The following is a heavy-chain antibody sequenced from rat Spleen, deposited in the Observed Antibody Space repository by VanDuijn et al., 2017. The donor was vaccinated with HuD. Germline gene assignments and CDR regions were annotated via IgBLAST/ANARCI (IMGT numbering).Heavy chain of an antibody. Sequence: VQLQESGPGLVKPSQSLSLTCSVIGYSITSSLRWNWIRKFPGNKMEWMGFITYSGTTTYNPSLKNRISITLDTSKNQFFLQLNSVTTEDTATYYCARHTYYGYYFDYWGQGVMVTVSS. CDR1: GYSITSSL. CDR2: ITYSGTT. D-gene: IGHD1-9*01. V-gene: IGHV3-1*01. J-gene: IGHJ2*01. CDR3: ARHTYYGYYFDY.